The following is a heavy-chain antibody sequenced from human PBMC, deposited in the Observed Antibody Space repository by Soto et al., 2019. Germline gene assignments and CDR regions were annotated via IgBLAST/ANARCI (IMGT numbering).Heavy chain of an antibody. V-gene: IGHV4-31*03. D-gene: IGHD3-22*01. CDR1: GGSINSGTYH. CDR3: AREMNYYDTSGDSYFDS. J-gene: IGHJ4*02. CDR2: IYYSGST. Sequence: QVQLQESGPGLVKPSQTLSLTCTVSGGSINSGTYHWSWIRQHPGKGLEWIGYIYYSGSTFYNPSLRSRLTISVDTSQNQFSLRLSSVTAADTAVYYCAREMNYYDTSGDSYFDSWGQGTLVTVSS.